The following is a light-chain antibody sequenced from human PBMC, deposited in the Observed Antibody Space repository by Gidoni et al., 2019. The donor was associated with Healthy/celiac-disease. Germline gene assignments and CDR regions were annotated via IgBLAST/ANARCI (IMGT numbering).Light chain of an antibody. CDR1: PSVSSN. CDR2: GAS. CDR3: QQYNNWTPWT. J-gene: IGKJ1*01. V-gene: IGKV3-15*01. Sequence: EIVMTQSPATLSVSPGERATLSCRASPSVSSNLAWYQQKPGQAPRLLIYGASTRATGIPARFSGSGSGKEFTLTISSLQSEDFAVYYCQQYNNWTPWTFXQXTKVEIK.